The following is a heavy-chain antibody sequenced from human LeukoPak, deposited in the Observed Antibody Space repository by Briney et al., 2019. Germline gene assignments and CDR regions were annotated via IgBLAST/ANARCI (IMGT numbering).Heavy chain of an antibody. J-gene: IGHJ4*02. CDR2: INPNDGST. CDR3: ARGTQIDSSVYYAGHFDY. D-gene: IGHD3-22*01. V-gene: IGHV1-46*01. CDR1: GYTFTDYY. Sequence: SVKVSCKASGYTFTDYYMHWVRQAPGQGLEWMGIINPNDGSTNYAQRFQGRVTMTRDRSTSTVYMELSSLRSEDTAVYYYARGTQIDSSVYYAGHFDYWGQGTLVTVSS.